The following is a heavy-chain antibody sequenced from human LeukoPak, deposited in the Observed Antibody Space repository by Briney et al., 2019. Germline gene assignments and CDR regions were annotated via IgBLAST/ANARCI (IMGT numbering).Heavy chain of an antibody. CDR2: IIPIFGIA. V-gene: IGHV1-69*05. CDR1: GGTFTTHG. D-gene: IGHD2-15*01. CDR3: ARDNDCSGGSCYQDY. J-gene: IGHJ4*02. Sequence: SVKVSCKTSGGTFTTHGISWVRQAPGQGLEWMGRIIPIFGIANYAQKFQGRVTITTDESTSTAYMELSSLRSEDTAVYYCARDNDCSGGSCYQDYWGQGTLVTVSS.